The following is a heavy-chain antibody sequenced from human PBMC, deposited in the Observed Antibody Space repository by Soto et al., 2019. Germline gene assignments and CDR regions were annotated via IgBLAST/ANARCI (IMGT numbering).Heavy chain of an antibody. Sequence: ASVKVSCKASGGTFSSYTISWVRQAPGQGLEWMGRIIPILGIANYAQKFQGRVTITADKSTSTAYMELSSLTPEDTAVYYCARVQHPAYFDYWGQGTPVTVSS. D-gene: IGHD3-10*01. CDR3: ARVQHPAYFDY. CDR1: GGTFSSYT. V-gene: IGHV1-69*02. J-gene: IGHJ4*02. CDR2: IIPILGIA.